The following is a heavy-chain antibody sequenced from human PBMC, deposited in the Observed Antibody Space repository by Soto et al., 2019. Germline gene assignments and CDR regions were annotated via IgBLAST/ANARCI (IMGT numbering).Heavy chain of an antibody. Sequence: HPGGSLRLSCAASGFTFSSYAMSWVRQAPGKGLEWVSAISGSGGSTYYADSVKGRFTISRDNSKNTLYLQMNSLRAEDTAVYYCAKDWGLTMIVVVPFDYWGQGTLVTVSS. V-gene: IGHV3-23*01. CDR3: AKDWGLTMIVVVPFDY. J-gene: IGHJ4*02. CDR2: ISGSGGST. CDR1: GFTFSSYA. D-gene: IGHD3-22*01.